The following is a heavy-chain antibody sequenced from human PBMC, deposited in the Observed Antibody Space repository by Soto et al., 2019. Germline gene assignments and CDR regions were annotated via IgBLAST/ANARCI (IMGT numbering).Heavy chain of an antibody. CDR2: ISSSGSTI. CDR3: ARAIYCSGGSCPDYYGMDV. J-gene: IGHJ6*02. CDR1: GFTLSDYY. D-gene: IGHD2-15*01. V-gene: IGHV3-11*01. Sequence: GGSLRLSCAASGFTLSDYYMSWIRQAPGKGLEWVSYISSSGSTIYYADSVKGRFTISRDNAKNSLYLQMNSLRAEDTAVYYCARAIYCSGGSCPDYYGMDVWGQGTTVTVSS.